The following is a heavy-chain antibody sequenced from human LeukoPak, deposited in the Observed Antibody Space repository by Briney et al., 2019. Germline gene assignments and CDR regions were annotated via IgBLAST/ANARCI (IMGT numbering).Heavy chain of an antibody. D-gene: IGHD3-22*01. CDR3: ARSYYYDSSAYKRNAFDI. V-gene: IGHV4-59*01. CDR2: IYYSGST. Sequence: SETLSLTCTVSGGSISSYYWSWIRQPPGKGLEWIGHIYYSGSTNHNPSLKSRLTISVDTSKNQFSLKLSSVTAADTAVYYCARSYYYDSSAYKRNAFDIWGQGTMVTVSS. CDR1: GGSISSYY. J-gene: IGHJ3*02.